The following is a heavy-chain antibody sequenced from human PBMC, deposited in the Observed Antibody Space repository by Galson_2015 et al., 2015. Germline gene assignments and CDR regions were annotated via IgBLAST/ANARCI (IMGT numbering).Heavy chain of an antibody. CDR3: AREPGWSSSWYIDY. Sequence: SLRLSCAASGFTFSSYGMHWVRQAPGKGLEWVAVIWYDGSNKYYADSVKGRFTISRDNSKNTLYLQMNSLRAEDTAVYYCAREPGWSSSWYIDYGGQGTLVTVSS. CDR1: GFTFSSYG. CDR2: IWYDGSNK. J-gene: IGHJ4*02. V-gene: IGHV3-33*01. D-gene: IGHD6-13*01.